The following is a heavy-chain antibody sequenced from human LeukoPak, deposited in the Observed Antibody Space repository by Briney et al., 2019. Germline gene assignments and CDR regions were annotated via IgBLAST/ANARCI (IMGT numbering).Heavy chain of an antibody. CDR1: GFTFSSYA. D-gene: IGHD2-15*01. CDR2: ISYDGTNK. V-gene: IGHV3-30-3*01. CDR3: ARVGGNCSGGSCYSYIDY. Sequence: GGSLRLSCAASGFTFSSYAMHWVRQAPGKGLERVAVISYDGTNKYYADSVKGRFTISRDNSKNTLYLQMNSLRAEDTAVYYCARVGGNCSGGSCYSYIDYWGQGTLVTVSS. J-gene: IGHJ4*02.